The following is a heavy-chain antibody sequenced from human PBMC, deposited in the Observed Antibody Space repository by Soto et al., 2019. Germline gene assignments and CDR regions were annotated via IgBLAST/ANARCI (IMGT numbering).Heavy chain of an antibody. CDR1: GGSISSSSYY. Sequence: PSETLSLTCTVSGGSISSSSYYWGWIRQPPGKGLEWIGSIYYSGSTYYDPSLKSRVTISVDTSKNQFSLKLSSVTAADTAVYYCARTRLGSYRGYGDYDLNYMDVWGKGTTVTVSS. CDR3: ARTRLGSYRGYGDYDLNYMDV. J-gene: IGHJ6*03. D-gene: IGHD4-17*01. CDR2: IYYSGST. V-gene: IGHV4-39*07.